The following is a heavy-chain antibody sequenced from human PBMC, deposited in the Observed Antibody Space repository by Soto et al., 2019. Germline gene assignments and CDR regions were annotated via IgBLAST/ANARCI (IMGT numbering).Heavy chain of an antibody. V-gene: IGHV2-5*01. J-gene: IGHJ4*02. Sequence: QITLEESGPAVVKPTQTLTLTCTFSGFSLSNSGESVGWIRQPPGKALEWLGLIYWNGIERYNPSLKRRLSITKDTSKNHVLLTVPNMDPVDTATYFCAHGDPLDFHYWGQGTLVTVSP. CDR3: AHGDPLDFHY. CDR2: IYWNGIE. D-gene: IGHD3-10*01. CDR1: GFSLSNSGES.